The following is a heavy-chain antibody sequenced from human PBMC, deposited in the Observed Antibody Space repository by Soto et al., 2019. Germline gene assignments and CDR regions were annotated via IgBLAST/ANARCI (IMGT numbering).Heavy chain of an antibody. CDR2: ISYDGSNK. Sequence: GGSLRLSCAASGFTFSSYAMHWVRQAPGKGLEWVAVISYDGSNKYYADSVKGRFTISRDNSKNTLYLQMNSLRAEDTAVYYWERDKVGYCSSTTRYPNGLDVGGKGTTVTVSS. CDR1: GFTFSSYA. J-gene: IGHJ6*04. V-gene: IGHV3-30-3*01. D-gene: IGHD2-2*01. CDR3: ERDKVGYCSSTTRYPNGLDV.